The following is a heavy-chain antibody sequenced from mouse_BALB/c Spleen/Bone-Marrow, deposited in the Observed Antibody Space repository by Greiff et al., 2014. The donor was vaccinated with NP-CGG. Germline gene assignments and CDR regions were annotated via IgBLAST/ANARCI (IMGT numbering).Heavy chain of an antibody. Sequence: EVQLVESGPSLVKPSQTLSLTCSVPGDSITRGYWNWIRKFPGNKLEYMGYITYSANIYYNPSLKSRLSITRDTSKNQYYLQLNSVTTEDTATYYCATGYYFDYWGQGTTLTVSS. CDR3: ATGYYFDY. J-gene: IGHJ2*01. D-gene: IGHD4-1*01. V-gene: IGHV3-8*02. CDR1: GDSITRGY. CDR2: ITYSANI.